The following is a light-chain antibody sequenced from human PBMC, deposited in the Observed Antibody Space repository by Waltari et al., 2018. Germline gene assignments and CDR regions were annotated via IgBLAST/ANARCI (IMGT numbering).Light chain of an antibody. V-gene: IGLV1-44*01. CDR3: AVWDDTLKGPV. J-gene: IGLJ2*01. CDR1: KSNIGSDA. Sequence: QSVLTQAPSASGTPGQRVTISCSGSKSNIGSDAVNWYQQFPGAAPKPLIYNNYQGPSGVPDRFPASKSGTSASLVITGLQADDEADYYCAVWDDTLKGPVFGGGTKLTVL. CDR2: NNY.